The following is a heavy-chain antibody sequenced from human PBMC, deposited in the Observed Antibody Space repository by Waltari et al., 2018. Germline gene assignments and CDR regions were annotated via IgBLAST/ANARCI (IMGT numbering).Heavy chain of an antibody. V-gene: IGHV4-34*01. CDR2: SNHSGST. CDR3: ARITTVTTSAFDI. Sequence: QVQLQQWGAGLLKPSATLSLTCAVYGGSFRGYYWSWIRQPPGKGLEWIGESNHSGSTNYNPSLKSRVTISVDTSKNQFSLRLSSVTAADTAVYYCARITTVTTSAFDIWGQGTMVTVSS. CDR1: GGSFRGYY. J-gene: IGHJ3*02. D-gene: IGHD4-17*01.